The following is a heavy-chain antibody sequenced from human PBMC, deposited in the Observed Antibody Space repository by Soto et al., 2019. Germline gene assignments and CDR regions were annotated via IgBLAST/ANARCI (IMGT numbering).Heavy chain of an antibody. D-gene: IGHD4-4*01. V-gene: IGHV3-21*06. CDR1: GFTFTRYS. CDR2: ISSTTNYI. Sequence: TGGSLRLSCAASGFTFTRYSMNWVRQAPGKGLEWVSSISSTTNYIYYGDSMKGRFTISRDNAKNSLYLEMNSLRAEDTAVYYCAKDLASRYSNYYYYGMDVWGQGTTVTVSS. J-gene: IGHJ6*02. CDR3: AKDLASRYSNYYYYGMDV.